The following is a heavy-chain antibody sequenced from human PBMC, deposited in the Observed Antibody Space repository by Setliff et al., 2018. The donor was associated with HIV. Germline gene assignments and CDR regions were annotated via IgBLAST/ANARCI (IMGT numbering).Heavy chain of an antibody. CDR3: ASSWSRVPYYGMDV. D-gene: IGHD6-13*01. Sequence: GASVKVSCKPSGYTFTTYGLSWVRQAPGQGLEWMGWINPNSGGTNYAQKFQGRVTMTRDTSISTAYMELSRLRSDDTAVYYCASSWSRVPYYGMDVWGQGTTVTVSS. J-gene: IGHJ6*02. CDR2: INPNSGGT. V-gene: IGHV1-2*02. CDR1: GYTFTTYG.